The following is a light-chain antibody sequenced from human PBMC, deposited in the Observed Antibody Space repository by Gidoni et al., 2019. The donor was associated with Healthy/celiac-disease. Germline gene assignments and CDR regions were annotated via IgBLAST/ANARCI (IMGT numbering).Light chain of an antibody. Sequence: AIRMTQSPSSFSASTGDRVTITCRASQGISSYLAWYQQKPGKAPKLLIYAASTLQSGVPSRFSGSGSGTDFTLTISCLQSEDFATYYCQQYYSTKYTFGQXTKLEIK. CDR2: AAS. CDR3: QQYYSTKYT. V-gene: IGKV1-8*01. CDR1: QGISSY. J-gene: IGKJ2*01.